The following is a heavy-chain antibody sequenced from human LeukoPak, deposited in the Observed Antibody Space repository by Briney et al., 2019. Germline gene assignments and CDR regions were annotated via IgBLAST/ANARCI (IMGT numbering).Heavy chain of an antibody. CDR2: IDSDGSST. V-gene: IGHV3-74*01. CDR1: GFTFSSYW. Sequence: GGSLRLSCAASGFTFSSYWMHWVRQTPGKGLVWVSRIDSDGSSTRYADSVKGRFTISRDNAKNTLYLQMNSLRVEDTAVYYWLRDRVAVTAADSFDYWGQGTLVTVSS. J-gene: IGHJ4*02. CDR3: LRDRVAVTAADSFDY. D-gene: IGHD2-21*02.